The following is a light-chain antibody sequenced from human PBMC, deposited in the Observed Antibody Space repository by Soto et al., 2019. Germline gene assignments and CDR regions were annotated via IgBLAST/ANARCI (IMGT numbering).Light chain of an antibody. Sequence: IQLTQSPSFLSASVGDRVTITCRASQRVSRYLNWYQQKPGKTPKLLISGVSTLESGVSSRFSGSGSTTDFTLTISSLQPEDFATYYCLQIHTFPRTFGQGTKVEIK. CDR2: GVS. CDR1: QRVSRY. CDR3: LQIHTFPRT. J-gene: IGKJ2*01. V-gene: IGKV1-9*01.